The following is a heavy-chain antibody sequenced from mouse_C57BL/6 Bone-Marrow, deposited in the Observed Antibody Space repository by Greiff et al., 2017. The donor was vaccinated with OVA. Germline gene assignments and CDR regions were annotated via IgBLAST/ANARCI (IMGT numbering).Heavy chain of an antibody. V-gene: IGHV1-62-2*01. D-gene: IGHD1-1*01. CDR1: GYTFTEYT. CDR3: ARHESGYYYGSRPAWFAY. J-gene: IGHJ3*01. Sequence: VQRVESGAELVKPGASVKLSCKASGYTFTEYTIHWVKQRSGQGLEWIGWFYPGSGSIKYNEKFKDKATLTADKSSSTVYMELSRLTSEDSAVYFCARHESGYYYGSRPAWFAYWGQGTLVTVSA. CDR2: FYPGSGSI.